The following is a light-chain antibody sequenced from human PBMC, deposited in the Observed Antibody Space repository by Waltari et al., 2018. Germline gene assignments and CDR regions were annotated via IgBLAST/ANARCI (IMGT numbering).Light chain of an antibody. CDR3: QHYLRLPVT. J-gene: IGKJ1*01. CDR2: GAS. V-gene: IGKV3-20*01. CDR1: QSVTRA. Sequence: ELVLPQSPGPLSLSPGESATLSCRPSQSVTRALAWYQQKPGQAPRLLIYGASNRATGIPDRFSGSGSGTDFSLTISSLEPEDFAVYYCQHYLRLPVTFGQGTKVEVK.